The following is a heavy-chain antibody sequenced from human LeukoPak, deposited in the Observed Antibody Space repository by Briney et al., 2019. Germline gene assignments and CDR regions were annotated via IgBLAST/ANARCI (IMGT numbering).Heavy chain of an antibody. CDR2: IIPILGIA. CDR3: ARVCSGTDGWFDP. CDR1: GGTFSSYA. Sequence: SVKVSCKASGGTFSSYAISWVRQAPGQGLEWMGRIIPILGIANYAQKFQGRVTITADKSTSTAYMELSSLRSEDTAVYYCARVCSGTDGWFDPWGQGTLVTVSS. D-gene: IGHD2-15*01. J-gene: IGHJ5*02. V-gene: IGHV1-69*04.